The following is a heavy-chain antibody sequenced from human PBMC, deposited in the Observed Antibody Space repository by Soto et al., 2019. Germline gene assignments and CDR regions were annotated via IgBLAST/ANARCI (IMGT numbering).Heavy chain of an antibody. CDR1: GFTFSSYS. CDR2: ISSSSSTI. CDR3: ARDKRADGMDV. D-gene: IGHD6-25*01. V-gene: IGHV3-48*02. Sequence: GGSLRLSCAASGFTFSSYSMNWVRQAPGKGLEWVSYISSSSSTIYYADSVKGRFTISRDNAKNSLYLQMNSLRDGDTAVDYCARDKRADGMDVWGQGTTVTVSS. J-gene: IGHJ6*02.